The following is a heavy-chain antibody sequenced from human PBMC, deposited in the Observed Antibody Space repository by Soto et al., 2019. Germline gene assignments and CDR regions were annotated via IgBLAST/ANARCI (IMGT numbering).Heavy chain of an antibody. Sequence: QVQLVQSGAEVKKPGASVRVSCKASGYTFTDYYIHWVRQAPGQGLEWMGWINPKSGDTTYAQKFPAWVTMTRDTAINAAYLELGSLGPDDTAMFYCARAPPVYTSGWFWWFDPWGQGSLVTVSS. CDR1: GYTFTDYY. J-gene: IGHJ5*02. CDR2: INPKSGDT. CDR3: ARAPPVYTSGWFWWFDP. D-gene: IGHD6-19*01. V-gene: IGHV1-2*04.